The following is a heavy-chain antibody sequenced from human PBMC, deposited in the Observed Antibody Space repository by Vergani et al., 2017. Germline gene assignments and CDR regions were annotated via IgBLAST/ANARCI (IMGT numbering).Heavy chain of an antibody. CDR2: VRNKVYSYTT. Sequence: GQLVESGGGIVQPGRSLTLSCVASRSTFKTYGMHWVRQAPGKGLEWVGRVRNKVYSYTTEYAASVKGRFTISRDDSKNSLYLQMNSLKTEDTAVYYCARESAIAEVPGTAYYYFGLDVWGQGTTVTVSS. V-gene: IGHV3-72*01. J-gene: IGHJ6*02. CDR3: ARESAIAEVPGTAYYYFGLDV. D-gene: IGHD2-2*01. CDR1: RSTFKTYG.